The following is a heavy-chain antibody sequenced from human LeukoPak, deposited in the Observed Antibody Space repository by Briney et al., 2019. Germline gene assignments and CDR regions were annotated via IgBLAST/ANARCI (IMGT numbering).Heavy chain of an antibody. D-gene: IGHD3-3*01. Sequence: PGGSLRLSCAASGFTVSGHPMSWVRQAPGKGLEGVSVIYRGGNTYYADSVKGRFTISTDNSKNTLYLQMNSLRAEDTAVYYCAKDRRGYDFWSGYLDYWGQGTLVTVSS. V-gene: IGHV3-53*01. CDR2: IYRGGNT. CDR1: GFTVSGHP. CDR3: AKDRRGYDFWSGYLDY. J-gene: IGHJ4*02.